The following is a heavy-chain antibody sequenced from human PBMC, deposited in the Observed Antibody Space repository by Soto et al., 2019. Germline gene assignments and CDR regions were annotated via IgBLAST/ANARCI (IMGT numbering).Heavy chain of an antibody. CDR1: GGSISSGGYY. J-gene: IGHJ3*02. Sequence: SETLSLTCTVSGGSISSGGYYWSWIRQHPGKGLEWIGYIYYSGSTYYNPSLKSRVTISVDTSKNQFSLKLSSVTAADTAVYYCARDSRRSSSWYPDAFDIWGQGTMVTVSS. D-gene: IGHD6-13*01. CDR3: ARDSRRSSSWYPDAFDI. V-gene: IGHV4-31*03. CDR2: IYYSGST.